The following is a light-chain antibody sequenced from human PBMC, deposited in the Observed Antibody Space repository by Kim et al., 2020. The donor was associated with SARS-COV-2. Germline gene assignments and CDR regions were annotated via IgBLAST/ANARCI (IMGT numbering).Light chain of an antibody. Sequence: EIVMTQSPVTLSVSPGETATLSCRPSQSVNTKIAWYQHKPGRPPRPLIFGASTRATGVPPRFGGSGSGTDFTLTITSLQSEDFAIYYCQHYNEWPSTFGQGTKVDIK. CDR3: QHYNEWPST. CDR2: GAS. CDR1: QSVNTK. V-gene: IGKV3-15*01. J-gene: IGKJ1*01.